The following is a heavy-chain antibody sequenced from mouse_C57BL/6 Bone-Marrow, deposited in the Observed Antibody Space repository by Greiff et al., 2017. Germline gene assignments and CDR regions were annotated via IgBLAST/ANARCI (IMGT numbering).Heavy chain of an antibody. CDR2: INPSTGGT. J-gene: IGHJ4*01. Sequence: VQLQQSGPELVKPGASVKISCKASGYSFTGYYMNWVKQSPEKSLEWIGEINPSTGGTTYNQKFKAKATLTVDKSSSTAYMQLKSLTSEDSAVYYCARGLWYAMDYWGQGTSVTVSS. V-gene: IGHV1-42*01. CDR1: GYSFTGYY. CDR3: ARGLWYAMDY.